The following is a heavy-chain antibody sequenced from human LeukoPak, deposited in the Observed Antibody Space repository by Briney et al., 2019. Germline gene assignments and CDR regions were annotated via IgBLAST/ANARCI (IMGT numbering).Heavy chain of an antibody. Sequence: GGSLRLSCAASGFIFTDYGMHWVRQAPGKGLEWVAVISNDGIDKYYADSVKGRFTISRDNSKNTLYLQMNSLRAEDTVVYYCAKVAATLFGFFDFWGQGTLVTVSS. D-gene: IGHD3-10*02. J-gene: IGHJ4*02. CDR1: GFIFTDYG. CDR3: AKVAATLFGFFDF. CDR2: ISNDGIDK. V-gene: IGHV3-30*18.